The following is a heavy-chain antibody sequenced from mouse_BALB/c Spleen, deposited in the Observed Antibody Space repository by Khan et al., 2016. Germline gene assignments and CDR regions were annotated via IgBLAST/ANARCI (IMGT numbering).Heavy chain of an antibody. CDR1: GYTFTDYA. Sequence: QMQLEESGPELVRPGVSVKISCKGSGYTFTDYAMHWVKQSHAKSLEWIGVISTYSGNTNYNQKFKGKATMTVDKSSSTAYMELARLTSEDSAIFDCARSYCGPCEGMGDWGQGTSVTVSS. CDR2: ISTYSGNT. CDR3: ARSYCGPCEGMGD. V-gene: IGHV1S137*01. D-gene: IGHD1-2*01. J-gene: IGHJ4*01.